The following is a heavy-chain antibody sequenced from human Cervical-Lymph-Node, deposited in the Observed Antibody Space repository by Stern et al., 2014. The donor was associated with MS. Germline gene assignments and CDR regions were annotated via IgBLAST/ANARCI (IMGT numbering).Heavy chain of an antibody. Sequence: VQLVESGGGVVQPGRSLRLSCVASEFTFSIYGMYWVRQAPGKGLEWAAVVSYDESKKYYADSVKCRFTISRDNSKNTLYLQMNSLRTEDTAMYYCATAPMYFYTSGSYDFWGQGTLVTVSS. CDR2: VSYDESKK. D-gene: IGHD3-10*01. CDR1: EFTFSIYG. J-gene: IGHJ1*01. V-gene: IGHV3-30*03. CDR3: ATAPMYFYTSGSYDF.